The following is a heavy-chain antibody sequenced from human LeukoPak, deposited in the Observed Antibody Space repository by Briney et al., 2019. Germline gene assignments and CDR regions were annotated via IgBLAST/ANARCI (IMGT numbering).Heavy chain of an antibody. CDR1: GGSISSSSYY. CDR2: IYTSGST. Sequence: SETLSLTCTVSGGSISSSSYYWGWIRQPPGKGLEWIGYIYTSGSTNYNPSLKSRVTISVDTSKNQFSLKMRSVTAADTAVYYCARTLEITTFDYWGQGTLVTVSS. D-gene: IGHD3-22*01. CDR3: ARTLEITTFDY. V-gene: IGHV4-61*05. J-gene: IGHJ4*02.